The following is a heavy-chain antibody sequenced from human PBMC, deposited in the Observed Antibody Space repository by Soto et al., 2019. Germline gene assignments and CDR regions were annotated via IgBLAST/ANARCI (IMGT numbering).Heavy chain of an antibody. Sequence: AQLVESGGSLVKPGGSLRLSCAASGFSFGDYIMNWVRQAPGRGMEWVASIIHSGSYIFYADSVKGRFTISRDNSRDSLSLEMNSLTVDDTVIYYCPRPPDYCVTTSNCFIAFDIWGEGTRVTVYS. J-gene: IGHJ3*02. CDR1: GFSFGDYI. D-gene: IGHD4-17*01. CDR2: IIHSGSYI. CDR3: PRPPDYCVTTSNCFIAFDI. V-gene: IGHV3-21*01.